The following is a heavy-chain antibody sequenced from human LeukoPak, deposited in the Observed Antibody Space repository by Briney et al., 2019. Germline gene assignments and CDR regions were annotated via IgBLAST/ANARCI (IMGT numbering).Heavy chain of an antibody. CDR3: ARFSSYYDSSGYSRYYFDY. V-gene: IGHV4-61*02. CDR1: GGSISSGSYY. D-gene: IGHD3-22*01. CDR2: IYTSGST. Sequence: SETLSLTCTVSGGSISSGSYYWSWIRQPARKGLEWIGRIYTSGSTNYNPSLKSRVTISVDTSKNQFSLKLSSVTAADTAVYYCARFSSYYDSSGYSRYYFDYWGQGTLVTVSS. J-gene: IGHJ4*02.